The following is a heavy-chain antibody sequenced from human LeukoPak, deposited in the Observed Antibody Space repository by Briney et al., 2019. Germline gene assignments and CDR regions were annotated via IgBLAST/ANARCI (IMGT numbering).Heavy chain of an antibody. CDR3: ARRNIVVVPAGFYYYYYMDV. CDR1: GGSFSGYY. D-gene: IGHD2-2*01. Sequence: PSETLPLTCAVYGGSFSGYYWSWIRQPPGKGLEWIGEINHSGSTNYNPSLKSRVTISVDTSKNQFSLKLSSVTAADTAVYYCARRNIVVVPAGFYYYYYMDVWGKGTTVTISS. CDR2: INHSGST. V-gene: IGHV4-34*01. J-gene: IGHJ6*03.